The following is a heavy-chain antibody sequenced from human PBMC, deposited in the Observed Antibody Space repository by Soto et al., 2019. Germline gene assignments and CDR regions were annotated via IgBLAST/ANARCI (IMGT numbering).Heavy chain of an antibody. CDR2: IYYSGST. CDR1: GGSIGTYY. D-gene: IGHD3-3*01. CDR3: ARVVNSFWLAYYYGMDV. V-gene: IGHV4-30-4*01. J-gene: IGHJ6*02. Sequence: SETLSLTCTVSGGSIGTYYWSWIRQPPGKGLEWIGYIYYSGSTYYNPSLKSRVTISVDTSKNQFSLKLSSVTAADTAVYYCARVVNSFWLAYYYGMDVWGQGTTVTVSS.